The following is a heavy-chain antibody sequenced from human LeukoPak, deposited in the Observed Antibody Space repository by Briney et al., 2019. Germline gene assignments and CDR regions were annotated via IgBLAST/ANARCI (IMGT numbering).Heavy chain of an antibody. D-gene: IGHD6-6*01. CDR1: GYTFTSYD. V-gene: IGHV1-8*01. CDR2: INPNSGNT. CDR3: ARPASIAARTNWFDP. J-gene: IGHJ5*02. Sequence: ASVKVSCKASGYTFTSYDINWVRQATGQGLEWMGWINPNSGNTGYAQKFQGRVTMTRNTSISTAYMELSSLRSEDTAVYYCARPASIAARTNWFDPWGQGTLVTVSS.